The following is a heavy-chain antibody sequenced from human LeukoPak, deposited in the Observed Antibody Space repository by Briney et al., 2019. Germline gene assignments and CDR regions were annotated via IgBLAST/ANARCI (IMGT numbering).Heavy chain of an antibody. CDR1: GGSISSYY. Sequence: TASETLSLTCTVSGGSISSYYWSWIRQPPGKGLEWIGYIYYSGSTNYNPSLKSRVTISVDTSKNQFSLKLSSVTAADTAVYYCARHLNYSGSSGRITSWFDPWGQGTLVTVSS. D-gene: IGHD3-22*01. CDR2: IYYSGST. J-gene: IGHJ5*02. V-gene: IGHV4-59*08. CDR3: ARHLNYSGSSGRITSWFDP.